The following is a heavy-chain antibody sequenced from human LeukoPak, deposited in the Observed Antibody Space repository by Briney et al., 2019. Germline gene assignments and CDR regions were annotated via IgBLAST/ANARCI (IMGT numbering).Heavy chain of an antibody. CDR2: ISSSSSAV. V-gene: IGHV3-48*01. CDR1: GFSFSSSS. J-gene: IGHJ6*04. CDR3: ARENWDIVAVPMDV. D-gene: IGHD2-15*01. Sequence: GGSLRLSCAASGFSFSSSSMNWVRQAPGKGLEWISYISSSSSAVYYADSVTGRFTISRDNAKSFLYLQMNSLRAEDTAVYYCARENWDIVAVPMDVWGKGTTVTVSS.